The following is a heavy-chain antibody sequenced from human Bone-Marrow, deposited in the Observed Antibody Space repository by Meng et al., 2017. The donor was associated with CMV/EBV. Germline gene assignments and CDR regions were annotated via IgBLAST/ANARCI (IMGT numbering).Heavy chain of an antibody. CDR1: GYTFTSYY. D-gene: IGHD2-2*01. V-gene: IGHV1-69*10. CDR2: IIPILGIA. CDR3: ASKKETSFDY. J-gene: IGHJ4*02. Sequence: SVKVSCKASGYTFTSYYMHWVRQAPGQGLEWMGGIIPILGIANYAQKFQGRVTITADKSTSTAYMELSSLRSEDTAVYYCASKKETSFDYWGQGTLVTVSS.